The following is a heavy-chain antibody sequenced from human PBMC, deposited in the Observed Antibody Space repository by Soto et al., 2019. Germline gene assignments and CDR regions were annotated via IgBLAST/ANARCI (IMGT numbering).Heavy chain of an antibody. CDR1: GFTFSDYY. CDR2: ISSSGSTI. V-gene: IGHV3-11*01. D-gene: IGHD3-3*01. J-gene: IGHJ5*02. Sequence: PGGSLRLSCAASGFTFSDYYMSWIRQAPGKGLEWVSYISSSGSTIYYADSVKGRFTISRDNAKNSLYLQMNSLRAEDTAVYYCARDIYDFWSGYYQNTPNWFDPWGQGTLVTVSS. CDR3: ARDIYDFWSGYYQNTPNWFDP.